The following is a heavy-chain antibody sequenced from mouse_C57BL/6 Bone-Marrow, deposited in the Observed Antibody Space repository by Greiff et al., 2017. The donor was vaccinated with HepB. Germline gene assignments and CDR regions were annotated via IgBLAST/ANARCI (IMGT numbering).Heavy chain of an antibody. CDR2: ISNGGGST. CDR1: GFTFSDYY. J-gene: IGHJ1*03. CDR3: ARPNYYYGSSYEYFDV. Sequence: EVKLLESGGGLVQPGGSLKLSCAASGFTFSDYYMYWVRQTPEKRLEWVAYISNGGGSTYYPDTVKGRFTISSDNAKNTLYLQMSRLKSEDTAMYYCARPNYYYGSSYEYFDVWGTGTTVTVSS. D-gene: IGHD1-1*01. V-gene: IGHV5-12*01.